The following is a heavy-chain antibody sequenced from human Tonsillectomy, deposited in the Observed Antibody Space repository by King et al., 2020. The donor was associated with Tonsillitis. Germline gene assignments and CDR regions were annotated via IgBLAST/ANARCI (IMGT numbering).Heavy chain of an antibody. D-gene: IGHD4-11*01. CDR3: ARDGYSNYNDY. Sequence: QGQLVQSGAEVKKPGSSVKVSCKASGYTFSSYAISWVRQAPGQGLEWMGRIIPILGITNYAQNFQGRVTITADISTSTAHMELSSLRSDDTAVFYCARDGYSNYNDYWGQGTLVTVSS. CDR1: GYTFSSYA. CDR2: IIPILGIT. J-gene: IGHJ4*02. V-gene: IGHV1-69*04.